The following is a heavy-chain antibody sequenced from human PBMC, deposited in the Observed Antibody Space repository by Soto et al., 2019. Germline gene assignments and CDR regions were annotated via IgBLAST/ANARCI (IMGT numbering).Heavy chain of an antibody. V-gene: IGHV3-9*01. CDR3: AKDIYGDYANYFDY. CDR1: GFTFDDYA. Sequence: EVQLVASGGGLVQPGRSLSLSCAASGFTFDDYAMHWVRQAPGKGLEWVSGISWNSGSIGYADSVKGRFTISRDNAKNSLYLQRNSLSAEGTALYYCAKDIYGDYANYFDYWGQCTRVTVCS. CDR2: ISWNSGSI. D-gene: IGHD4-17*01. J-gene: IGHJ4*02.